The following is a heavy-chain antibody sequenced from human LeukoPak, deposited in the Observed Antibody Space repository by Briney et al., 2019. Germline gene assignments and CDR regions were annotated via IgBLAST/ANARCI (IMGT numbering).Heavy chain of an antibody. J-gene: IGHJ5*02. CDR1: GYTFTSNY. V-gene: IGHV1-46*01. D-gene: IGHD5-24*01. CDR3: ARDIGSQMATISDWFDP. Sequence: ASVKVSCKTFGYTFTSNYMHWVRQAPGQGPEWMGVISPSGASTTYAQTFQGRVTLTRDMSTSTDYLELSSLRSEDTAVYYCARDIGSQMATISDWFDPWGQGTLVSVSS. CDR2: ISPSGAST.